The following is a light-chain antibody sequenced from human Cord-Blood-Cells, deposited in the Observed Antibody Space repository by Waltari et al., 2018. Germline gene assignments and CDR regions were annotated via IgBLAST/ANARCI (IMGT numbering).Light chain of an antibody. CDR1: SSDVGGYNY. CDR2: DVS. Sequence: QSALTQPASVSGSPGQSITIQCTGTSSDVGGYNYVSWYQQHPGKAPKLMSYDVSNRPSGVSNRCSGSKSGNTASLTISGLQAEDEADYYCSSYTSSSSYVFGTGTKVTVL. J-gene: IGLJ1*01. CDR3: SSYTSSSSYV. V-gene: IGLV2-14*03.